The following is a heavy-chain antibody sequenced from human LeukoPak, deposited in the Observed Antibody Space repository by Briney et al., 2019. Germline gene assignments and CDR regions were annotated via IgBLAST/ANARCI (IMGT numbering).Heavy chain of an antibody. D-gene: IGHD3-10*01. CDR2: ISGSGGST. CDR3: AKEAWTVLPEGYNWFDP. J-gene: IGHJ5*02. CDR1: GFTFSSYA. Sequence: GGSLRLSCAASGFTFSSYAMNWVRQAPGKGLERVSVISGSGGSTYYADSVKGRFTISRDNSKNTLYLQMNSLRAEDTAVYYCAKEAWTVLPEGYNWFDPWGQGTLVTVSS. V-gene: IGHV3-23*01.